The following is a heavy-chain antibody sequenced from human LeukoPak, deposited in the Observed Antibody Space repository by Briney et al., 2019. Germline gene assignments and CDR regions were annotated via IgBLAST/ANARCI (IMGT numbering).Heavy chain of an antibody. Sequence: SETPSLTCTVSGGSISSYYWSWIRQPPGKGLEWIGYIYYSGSTNYNPSLKSRVTISVDTSKKNQFSLKLSSVTAADTAVYYCARTGIIGYCSGGSCPFDYWGQGTLVTVSS. CDR3: ARTGIIGYCSGGSCPFDY. CDR2: IYYSGST. D-gene: IGHD2-15*01. J-gene: IGHJ4*02. V-gene: IGHV4-59*01. CDR1: GGSISSYY.